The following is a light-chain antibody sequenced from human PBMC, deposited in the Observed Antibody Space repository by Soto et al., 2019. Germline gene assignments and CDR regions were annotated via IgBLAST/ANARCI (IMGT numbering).Light chain of an antibody. Sequence: DIQMTQSPCALSASVADRFTITCLASQSISSYLNWYQQKPGKAPKLLIYAASSLQSGVPSRFSGSGSGTDFTLTISSLQPEDFATYYCQQSYSTPQTFGQGTKVDIK. J-gene: IGKJ1*01. CDR1: QSISSY. V-gene: IGKV1-39*01. CDR2: AAS. CDR3: QQSYSTPQT.